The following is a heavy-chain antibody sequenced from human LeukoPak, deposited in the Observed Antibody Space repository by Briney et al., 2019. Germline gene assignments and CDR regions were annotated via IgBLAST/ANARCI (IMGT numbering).Heavy chain of an antibody. CDR1: GFTFSYNA. D-gene: IGHD3-22*01. CDR2: ISGSGGSR. CDR3: AKDPWGTYYYDSSGDQRKEDY. J-gene: IGHJ4*02. V-gene: IGHV3-23*01. Sequence: AGGSLRLSCAASGFTFSYNAMGWVRQAPGKGLEWVSGISGSGGSRNYADSVKGRFTISRDNSRNTLYLQMNSRRAEDTAVYYCAKDPWGTYYYDSSGDQRKEDYWGQGTLVTVSS.